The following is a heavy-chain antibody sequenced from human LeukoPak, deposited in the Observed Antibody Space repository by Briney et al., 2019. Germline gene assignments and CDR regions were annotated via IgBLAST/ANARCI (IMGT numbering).Heavy chain of an antibody. CDR2: IYSGGTT. Sequence: GGSLRLSCAASGFTFSSYAMSWVRQAPGKGLEWVSIIYSGGTTYYADSVKGRFTISRDNSKNMLYLQMNSLRAEDTAVYYCARAVTGTTIFLDYWGQGTLVTVSS. V-gene: IGHV3-66*01. D-gene: IGHD1-7*01. CDR1: GFTFSSYA. CDR3: ARAVTGTTIFLDY. J-gene: IGHJ4*02.